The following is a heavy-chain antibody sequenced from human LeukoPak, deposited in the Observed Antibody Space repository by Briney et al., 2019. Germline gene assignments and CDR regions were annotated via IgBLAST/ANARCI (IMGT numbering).Heavy chain of an antibody. J-gene: IGHJ6*03. CDR3: ARRSSSWYGHYYYYMDA. V-gene: IGHV4-59*11. CDR1: GGSISSHY. Sequence: SETLSLTCTVSGGSISSHYWSWIRQPPGKGLEWIGYIYYSGSTNYNPSLKSRVTISVDTSKNQFSLKLSSVTAADTAVYYCARRSSSWYGHYYYYMDAWGKGTTVTVSS. D-gene: IGHD6-13*01. CDR2: IYYSGST.